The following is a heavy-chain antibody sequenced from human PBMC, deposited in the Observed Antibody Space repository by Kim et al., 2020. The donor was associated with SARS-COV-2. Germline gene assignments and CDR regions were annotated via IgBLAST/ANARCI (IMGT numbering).Heavy chain of an antibody. V-gene: IGHV3-15*01. D-gene: IGHD3-10*01. J-gene: IGHJ4*02. Sequence: AAPVKGRFTISRDDSKNTLYLQMNSLKTEDTAVYYCTTEYYGSGSYLNDYWGQGTLVTVSS. CDR3: TTEYYGSGSYLNDY.